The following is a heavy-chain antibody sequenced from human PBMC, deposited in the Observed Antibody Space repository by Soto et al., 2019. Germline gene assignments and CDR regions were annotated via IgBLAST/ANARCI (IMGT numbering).Heavy chain of an antibody. J-gene: IGHJ5*02. CDR3: AKSGFQYPGWFDP. CDR1: GFTFSSYD. Sequence: GGSLRLSCAASGFTFSSYDMHWVRQAPGKGLEWVAVISYDGSNKYYADSVKGRFTISRDNSKNTLYLQMNSLRAEDTAVYYRAKSGFQYPGWFDPWGQGTLVTVSS. CDR2: ISYDGSNK. D-gene: IGHD2-2*01. V-gene: IGHV3-30*18.